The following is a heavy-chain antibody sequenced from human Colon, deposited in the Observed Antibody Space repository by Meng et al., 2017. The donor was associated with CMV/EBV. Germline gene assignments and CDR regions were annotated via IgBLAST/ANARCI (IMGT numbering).Heavy chain of an antibody. D-gene: IGHD3-10*01. V-gene: IGHV4-34*01. Sequence: QLQLQQSGAGLYKPSWTLSITCGVSGGSLSNYYGSWTRQPPGKGLECIGDIHQSGTTNHNPSLKSRVTISIDTSKNQFSLKLSSVTAADTALYYCAGGTYQAWEVLYFWGQGTLVTASS. CDR3: AGGTYQAWEVLYF. CDR1: GGSLSNYY. CDR2: IHQSGTT. J-gene: IGHJ1*01.